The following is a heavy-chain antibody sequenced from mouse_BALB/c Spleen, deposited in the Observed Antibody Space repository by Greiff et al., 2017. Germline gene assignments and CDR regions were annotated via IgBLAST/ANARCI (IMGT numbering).Heavy chain of an antibody. CDR1: GFTFSSFG. CDR3: ARYGSSYWYFDV. D-gene: IGHD1-1*01. Sequence: EVMLVESGGGLVQPGGSRKLSCAASGFTFSSFGMHWVRQPPEKGLEWVAYISSGSSTIYYADTVKGRFTISRDNPKNTLFLQMTSLRSEDTAMYYCARYGSSYWYFDVWGAGTTVTVSA. V-gene: IGHV5-17*02. J-gene: IGHJ1*01. CDR2: ISSGSSTI.